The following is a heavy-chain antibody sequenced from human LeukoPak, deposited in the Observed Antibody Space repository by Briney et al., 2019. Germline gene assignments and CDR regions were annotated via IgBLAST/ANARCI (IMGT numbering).Heavy chain of an antibody. CDR2: IYYSGST. CDR3: VRPHPHYSSGWYSAFDI. V-gene: IGHV4-39*01. Sequence: SETLSLTCTVSGGSISSTGYYWGWIRQPPGKGLEWIGSIYYSGSTYYKPSLKSRVTISVDTSKNQISLKLSSVTAADTAVYYCVRPHPHYSSGWYSAFDIWGQGTMVTVSS. D-gene: IGHD6-19*01. CDR1: GGSISSTGYY. J-gene: IGHJ3*02.